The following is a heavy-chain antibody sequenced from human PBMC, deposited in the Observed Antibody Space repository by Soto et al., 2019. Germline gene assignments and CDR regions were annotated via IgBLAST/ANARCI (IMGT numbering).Heavy chain of an antibody. D-gene: IGHD5-18*01. V-gene: IGHV3-13*01. Sequence: EVQLVESGGGLVQPGGSLRLSCAASGFTFSSYDMHWVRQAPGKGLEWVSVIGTAVDTYYPGSVKGRFTISRENTKNSFYLQMNSLRAEDTAVYYCARAAGYSYGSYYYYYGMDVWGQGTTVTVSS. CDR3: ARAAGYSYGSYYYYYGMDV. CDR1: GFTFSSYD. J-gene: IGHJ6*02. CDR2: IGTAVDT.